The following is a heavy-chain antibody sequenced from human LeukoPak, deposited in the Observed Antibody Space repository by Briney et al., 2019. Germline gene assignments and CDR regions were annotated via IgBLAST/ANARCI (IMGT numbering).Heavy chain of an antibody. CDR3: ARGGMTTVTIDY. Sequence: SETLSLTCTVSGGSISSSSYYWGWIRQPPGKGLEWVGSIYYTGSTYCNPSLKSRVTISVDTSKNQFSLKLSSVTAADTAVYYCARGGMTTVTIDYWGQGTLVTVSS. CDR2: IYYTGST. CDR1: GGSISSSSYY. D-gene: IGHD4-11*01. J-gene: IGHJ4*02. V-gene: IGHV4-39*07.